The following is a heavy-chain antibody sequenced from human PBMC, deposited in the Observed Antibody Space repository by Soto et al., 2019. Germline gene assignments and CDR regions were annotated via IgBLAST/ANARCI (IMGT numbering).Heavy chain of an antibody. CDR1: GDTFTDYY. V-gene: IGHV1-46*01. J-gene: IGHJ4*02. CDR2: VNPSGGHT. CDR3: ARGGHVVVVTAALDY. Sequence: QVQLVQSGAEVKKPGASVKVSCKASGDTFTDYYIHWVRQAPGQGLDWMGTVNPSGGHTTYAQHFLGRKTMTRDTSTSTLYMELTSLTSEDTAVYYCARGGHVVVVTAALDYWGQGTLVTVSS. D-gene: IGHD2-21*02.